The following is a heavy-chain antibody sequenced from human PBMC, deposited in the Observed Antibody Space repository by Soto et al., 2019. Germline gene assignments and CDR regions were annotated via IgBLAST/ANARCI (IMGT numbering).Heavy chain of an antibody. CDR2: ISSSSSYI. J-gene: IGHJ3*02. CDR3: ASGMTTVTTDAFDI. V-gene: IGHV3-21*01. CDR1: GFTFSSYS. D-gene: IGHD4-17*01. Sequence: GGSLRLSCAASGFTFSSYSMNWVRQAPGKGLEWVSSISSSSSYIYYADSVKGRFTISRDNAKNSLYLQMNSLRAEDTAVYYCASGMTTVTTDAFDIWGQVTMVTVSS.